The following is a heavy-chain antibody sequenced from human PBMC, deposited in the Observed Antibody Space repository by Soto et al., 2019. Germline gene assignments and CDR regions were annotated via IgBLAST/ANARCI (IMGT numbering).Heavy chain of an antibody. D-gene: IGHD4-4*01. CDR2: IYYSGST. Sequence: PSETLSLTCTVSGGSISSYYWCWIRQPPGKGLEWIGYIYYSGSTNYNPSLKSRVTISVDTSKNQFSLKLSSVTAADTAVYYCARIPSTVTAYYYYYYVDVWGKGTTVTVSS. CDR1: GGSISSYY. J-gene: IGHJ6*03. V-gene: IGHV4-59*01. CDR3: ARIPSTVTAYYYYYYVDV.